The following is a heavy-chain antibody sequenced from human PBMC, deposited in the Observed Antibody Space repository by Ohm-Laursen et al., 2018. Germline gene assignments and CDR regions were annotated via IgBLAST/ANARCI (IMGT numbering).Heavy chain of an antibody. V-gene: IGHV3-30*03. J-gene: IGHJ2*01. CDR1: GFTFSDCG. Sequence: SLRLSCAASGFTFSDCGMHWVRQTPGKGLEWVAVFSYDGSDKHYADSVKGRFTISRDNAKNSLYLQMNSLRAEDTAVYYCARSAVAGTSWYFDLWGRGTLVTVSS. CDR2: FSYDGSDK. D-gene: IGHD6-19*01. CDR3: ARSAVAGTSWYFDL.